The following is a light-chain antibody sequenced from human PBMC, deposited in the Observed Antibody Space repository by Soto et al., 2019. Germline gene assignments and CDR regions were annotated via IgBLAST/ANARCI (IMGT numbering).Light chain of an antibody. CDR1: SSDVGSYNY. CDR2: DVS. V-gene: IGLV2-14*03. CDR3: NSYTGSSTPYV. J-gene: IGLJ1*01. Sequence: QSALTQPASVSGSPGQSITISCTGTSSDVGSYNYVSWYQQHPGKAPKLMIYDVSNRPSGVSNRFSGSKSGNTASLTISGLQAEYEADYYCNSYTGSSTPYVFGTGTKLTVL.